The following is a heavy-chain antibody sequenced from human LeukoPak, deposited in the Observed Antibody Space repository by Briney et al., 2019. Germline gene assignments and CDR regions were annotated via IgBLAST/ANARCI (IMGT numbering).Heavy chain of an antibody. V-gene: IGHV3-30-3*01. J-gene: IGHJ4*02. D-gene: IGHD1-26*01. Sequence: QPGGSLRLSCAASGFTFSSYAMHWVRQAPGKGLEWVAVISFDGSNKYYADSVKGRFTISRDNSKNTLYLQMNSLRAEDTAVYYCARSRGADIVGATLFDYWGQGTLVTVSS. CDR3: ARSRGADIVGATLFDY. CDR2: ISFDGSNK. CDR1: GFTFSSYA.